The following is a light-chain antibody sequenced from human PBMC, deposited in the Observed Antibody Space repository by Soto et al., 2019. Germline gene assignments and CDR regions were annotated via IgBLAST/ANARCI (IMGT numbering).Light chain of an antibody. CDR2: GAS. CDR3: QQHNNWWT. V-gene: IGKV3-15*01. J-gene: IGKJ1*01. CDR1: QSVSNN. Sequence: EMGMTQSPATLYVSPGERVILSCRARQSVSNNLAWYQQKPGHAPRLLIYGASARATSILARFSGSESGTEFTLTISSLQSEDFAVSYCQQHNNWWTFGQGTKVVIK.